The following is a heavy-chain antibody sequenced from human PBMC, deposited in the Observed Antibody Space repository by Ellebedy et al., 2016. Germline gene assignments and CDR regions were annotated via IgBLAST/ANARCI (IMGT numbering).Heavy chain of an antibody. V-gene: IGHV3-33*01. Sequence: GESLKISXAASGFTFSSYGMHWVRQAPGKGLEWVAVIWYDGSNKYYADSVKGRFTISRDNSKNTLYLQMNSLRAEDTAVYYCARGDIVVVPAAVGAYWGQGTLVTVSS. CDR1: GFTFSSYG. CDR2: IWYDGSNK. J-gene: IGHJ4*02. CDR3: ARGDIVVVPAAVGAY. D-gene: IGHD2-2*01.